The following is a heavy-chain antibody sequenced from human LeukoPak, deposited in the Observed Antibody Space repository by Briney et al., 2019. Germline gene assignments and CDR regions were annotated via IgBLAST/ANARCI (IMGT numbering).Heavy chain of an antibody. CDR3: ARETTIPPYYFDY. V-gene: IGHV1-8*01. CDR2: MNPNSGNT. Sequence: ASVKVSCKASGYTFTTYDIIWARQAPGQGLEWMGWMNPNSGNTGYAQKFQGRVTMTRDTSISTAYMELSSLRSEDTAVYFCARETTIPPYYFDYWGLGTPVIVSS. J-gene: IGHJ4*02. CDR1: GYTFTTYD. D-gene: IGHD3-9*01.